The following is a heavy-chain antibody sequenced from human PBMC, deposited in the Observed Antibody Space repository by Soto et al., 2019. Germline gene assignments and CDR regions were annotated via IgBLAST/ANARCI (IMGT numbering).Heavy chain of an antibody. Sequence: GGSLRLSCAASGFTFSSDVMHWVRQAPGKGLEWVAVIWYDGSNEYYADSVKGRFTISRDNSKNTLYLQMNSLRAEDTAVYYCARGIRRVLRYFDWYNRHDAFDIWGQGTMVTVSS. CDR1: GFTFSSDV. CDR2: IWYDGSNE. D-gene: IGHD3-9*01. CDR3: ARGIRRVLRYFDWYNRHDAFDI. J-gene: IGHJ3*02. V-gene: IGHV3-33*08.